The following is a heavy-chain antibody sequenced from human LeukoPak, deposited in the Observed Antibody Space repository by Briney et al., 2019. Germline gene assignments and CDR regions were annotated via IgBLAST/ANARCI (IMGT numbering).Heavy chain of an antibody. CDR2: IFSGGST. CDR1: GFTVSSNY. D-gene: IGHD1-26*01. Sequence: GGSLRLSCAASGFTVSSNYMNWVRQAPGKGLEWVSVIFSGGSTDYADSLKGRFTISRDNFKNTLYLQMNSLRAEDTAVYYCAKDGVRGALDAFDIWGQGTMVTVSS. J-gene: IGHJ3*02. CDR3: AKDGVRGALDAFDI. V-gene: IGHV3-53*01.